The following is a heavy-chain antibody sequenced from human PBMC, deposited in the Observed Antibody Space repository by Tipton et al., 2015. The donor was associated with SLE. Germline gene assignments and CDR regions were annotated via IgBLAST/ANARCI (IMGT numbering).Heavy chain of an antibody. CDR1: GGSFSDYN. J-gene: IGHJ4*02. Sequence: LRLSCAVYGGSFSDYNWSWIRQPPGKGLEWIGEINHIGGTNYSPSLESRVSISVDTSKRRFSLNLNSMTAADTALYYCARQGFEVWGQGTLVTVSS. CDR3: ARQGFEV. CDR2: INHIGGT. V-gene: IGHV4-34*01.